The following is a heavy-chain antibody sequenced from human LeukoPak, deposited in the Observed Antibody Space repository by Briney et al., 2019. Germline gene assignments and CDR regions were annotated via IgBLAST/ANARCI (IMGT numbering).Heavy chain of an antibody. CDR3: ARHGDFWSGYSFDY. CDR1: GGSISSSSYY. J-gene: IGHJ4*02. D-gene: IGHD3-3*01. Sequence: QTSETLSLTGTVSGGSISSSSYYWGWIRQPPGKGLEWIGSIYYSGSTYYNPSLKSRVTISVDTSKNQFSLKLSSVTAADTAVYYCARHGDFWSGYSFDYWGQGTLVTVSS. V-gene: IGHV4-39*01. CDR2: IYYSGST.